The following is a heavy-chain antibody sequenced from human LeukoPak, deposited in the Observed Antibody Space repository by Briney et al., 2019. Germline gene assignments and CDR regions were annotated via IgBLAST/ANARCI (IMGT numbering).Heavy chain of an antibody. Sequence: ASVKVSCKASGYTFTSYGISWVRQAPGQGLEWMGWISAYNGNTNYAQKLQGIVTMTTDTSTSTAYMELRSLRSDDTAVYYCARVCWWGSSTSCYGFDYWGQGTLVTVSS. V-gene: IGHV1-18*01. CDR2: ISAYNGNT. CDR3: ARVCWWGSSTSCYGFDY. CDR1: GYTFTSYG. J-gene: IGHJ4*02. D-gene: IGHD2-2*01.